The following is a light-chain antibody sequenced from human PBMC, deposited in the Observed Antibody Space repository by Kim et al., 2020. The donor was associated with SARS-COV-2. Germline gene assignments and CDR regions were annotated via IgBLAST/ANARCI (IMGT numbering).Light chain of an antibody. CDR2: EVS. J-gene: IGLJ2*01. Sequence: GQSVTISCTGTSSAVGGYNYVSWYQQHPGKAPKRMIYEVSKRPSGVPDRFSGSKSGNTASLTVSGLQAEDEADYYCSSYAGNNHVIFGGWTQLTVL. CDR1: SSAVGGYNY. CDR3: SSYAGNNHVI. V-gene: IGLV2-8*01.